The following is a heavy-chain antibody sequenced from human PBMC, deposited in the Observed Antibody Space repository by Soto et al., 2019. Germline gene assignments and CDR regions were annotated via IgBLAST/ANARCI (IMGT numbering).Heavy chain of an antibody. Sequence: QVQLMQSGTEVKEPGASVNLSCKASGYTFSSFYIYWVRQAPGQGLEWVGIMNPSGDRTNYAQNFQGRVTMTKDTATSTVYMEPSSLRSEDTAVYYCARGRGYSGDDLQEDGFDVCGQVTMVT. CDR3: ARGRGYSGDDLQEDGFDV. V-gene: IGHV1-46*01. J-gene: IGHJ3*01. D-gene: IGHD5-12*01. CDR2: MNPSGDRT. CDR1: GYTFSSFY.